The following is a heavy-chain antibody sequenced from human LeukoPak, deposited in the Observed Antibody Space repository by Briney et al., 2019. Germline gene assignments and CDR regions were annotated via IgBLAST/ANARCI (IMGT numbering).Heavy chain of an antibody. CDR3: AKASSGWTGGFDY. D-gene: IGHD6-19*01. V-gene: IGHV3-9*01. CDR1: GFTFEDYG. J-gene: IGHJ4*01. CDR2: ISWNSGSI. Sequence: GGSLRLSCAASGFTFEDYGMHWVRQAPGKGLEWVSGISWNSGSIGYADSVKGRFTISRDNARNSLYLQMNNLKPEDTALYYCAKASSGWTGGFDYWGHGTLVTVSS.